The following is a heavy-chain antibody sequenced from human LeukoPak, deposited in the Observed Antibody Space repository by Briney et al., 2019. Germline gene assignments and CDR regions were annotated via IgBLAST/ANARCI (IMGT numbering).Heavy chain of an antibody. Sequence: PGGSLRLSCAASGFTFSSYAMSWVRQAPGKGLEWVSAISGSGGSTYYADSVKGRFTISRDNSKNTLYLQMNSLRAEDTAVYYCAKDRGRHYYDSSGYFFDYWGQGTLVTVSS. J-gene: IGHJ4*02. CDR3: AKDRGRHYYDSSGYFFDY. D-gene: IGHD3-22*01. CDR2: ISGSGGST. CDR1: GFTFSSYA. V-gene: IGHV3-23*01.